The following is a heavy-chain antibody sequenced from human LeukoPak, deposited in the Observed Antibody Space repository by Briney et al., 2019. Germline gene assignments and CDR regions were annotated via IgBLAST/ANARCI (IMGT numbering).Heavy chain of an antibody. CDR3: ARTYYDFWSGSRYWYFQL. CDR2: VYYSGST. V-gene: IGHV4-59*08. Sequence: SQTLSLTCTVSSGSISSYYWSWIRQPPGKGLEWIGYVYYSGSTNYNPSLKSRVTISVDTSKNQFSLKMSSVTAADTAVYYCARTYYDFWSGSRYWYFQLWGRGTLVTVSS. CDR1: SGSISSYY. J-gene: IGHJ2*01. D-gene: IGHD3-3*01.